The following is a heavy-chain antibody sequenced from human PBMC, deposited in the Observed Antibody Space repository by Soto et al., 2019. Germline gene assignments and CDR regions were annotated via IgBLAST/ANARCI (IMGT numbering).Heavy chain of an antibody. D-gene: IGHD1-1*01. J-gene: IGHJ4*02. CDR2: ISAHNGNT. CDR1: GYAFTTYG. CDR3: ARGRYGDY. V-gene: IGHV1-18*01. Sequence: QVHLVQSGAEVKKPGASVKVSCQGSGYAFTTYGITWVRQAPGQGLEWMGWISAHNGNTNYAQKLLGRVTVTRNTSTSTAYMELRSLGSDDTAVYYCARGRYGDYWGQGALVTVSS.